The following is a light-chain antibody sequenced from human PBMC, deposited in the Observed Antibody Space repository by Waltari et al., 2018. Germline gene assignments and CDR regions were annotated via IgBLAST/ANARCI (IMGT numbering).Light chain of an antibody. CDR3: SSYISSPPHVV. CDR2: DVF. CDR1: SSDIGGYNS. Sequence: QSALTHPASVSGSPGQSISISCTGISSDIGGYNSVSWYQHRPGKAPKLLIYDVFNRPSGVSNRFSGSKSGNAASLAISGLQVEDEAVYYCSSYISSPPHVVFGEGTKLTVL. J-gene: IGLJ2*01. V-gene: IGLV2-14*03.